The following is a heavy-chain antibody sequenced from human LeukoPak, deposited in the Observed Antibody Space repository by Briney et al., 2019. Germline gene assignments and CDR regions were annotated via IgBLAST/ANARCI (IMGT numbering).Heavy chain of an antibody. J-gene: IGHJ3*02. V-gene: IGHV4-34*01. Sequence: SETLSLTCAVYGGSFSGYYWSWIRQPPGKGLEWIGEINHGGSTNYNPSLKSRVTISVDTSKNQFSLKLSSVTAADTAVYYCAGYCSSTSCSTLDAFDIWGQGTMVTVSS. CDR1: GGSFSGYY. CDR3: AGYCSSTSCSTLDAFDI. D-gene: IGHD2-2*02. CDR2: INHGGST.